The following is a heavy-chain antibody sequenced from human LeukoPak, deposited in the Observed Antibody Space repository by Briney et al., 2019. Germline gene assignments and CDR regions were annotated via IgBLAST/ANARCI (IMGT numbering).Heavy chain of an antibody. J-gene: IGHJ6*02. CDR3: ARGGGSGSYYYYYYGMDV. V-gene: IGHV4-34*01. CDR1: GGSISSYY. Sequence: PSETLSLTCTVSGGSISSYYWSWIRQPPGKGLEWIGEINHSGSTNYNPSLKSRVTISVDTSKNQFSLKLSSVTAADTAVYYCARGGGSGSYYYYYYGMDVWGQGTTVTVSS. CDR2: INHSGST. D-gene: IGHD3-10*01.